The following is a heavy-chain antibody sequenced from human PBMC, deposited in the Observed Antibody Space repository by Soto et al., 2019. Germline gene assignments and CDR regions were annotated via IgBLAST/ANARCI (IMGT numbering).Heavy chain of an antibody. Sequence: ASVKVSCKASGYSFADYYMHWVRQAPGQGLEWTGWINPDSGGTNYAQKFQGRVTMTRDSSITTAYMELTGLRSDDTAVYYCARDQMTTVTINDYYGMDVWGQGTTVTVSS. J-gene: IGHJ6*02. CDR2: INPDSGGT. D-gene: IGHD4-17*01. CDR3: ARDQMTTVTINDYYGMDV. V-gene: IGHV1-2*02. CDR1: GYSFADYY.